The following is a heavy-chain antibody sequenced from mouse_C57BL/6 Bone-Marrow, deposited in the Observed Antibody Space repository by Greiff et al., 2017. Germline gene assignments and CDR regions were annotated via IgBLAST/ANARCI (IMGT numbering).Heavy chain of an antibody. Sequence: VQLQQSGPELVKPGASVKISCKASGYAFSSSWMNWVKQRPGKGLEWIGRIYPGDGDTNYNGKFKGKATLTADKSSSTAYMQLSSLTSEDSAVYFCARSGGWLLFAYWGQGTLVTVSA. CDR2: IYPGDGDT. D-gene: IGHD2-3*01. J-gene: IGHJ3*01. CDR1: GYAFSSSW. V-gene: IGHV1-82*01. CDR3: ARSGGWLLFAY.